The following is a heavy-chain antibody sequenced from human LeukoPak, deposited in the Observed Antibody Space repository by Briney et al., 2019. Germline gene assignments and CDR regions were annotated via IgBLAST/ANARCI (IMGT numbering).Heavy chain of an antibody. CDR1: GFTSSTFA. CDR3: ATYRQVLLPFES. D-gene: IGHD2-8*02. J-gene: IGHJ4*02. CDR2: IFPSGGEI. Sequence: GGSLRLSCAASGFTSSTFAMIWVRQPPGKGLEWVSSIFPSGGEIHYADSVRGRFTVSRDNSKSTLSLQMNSLRAEDTAIYYCATYRQVLLPFESWGQGTLVTVSS. V-gene: IGHV3-23*01.